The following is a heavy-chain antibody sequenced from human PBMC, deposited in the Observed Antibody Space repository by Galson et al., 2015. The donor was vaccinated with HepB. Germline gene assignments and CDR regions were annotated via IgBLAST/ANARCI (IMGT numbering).Heavy chain of an antibody. CDR1: GFTFSSYS. Sequence: SLRLSCAASGFTFSSYSMNWVRQAPGKGLEWVSSISSSSSSYIYYADSVKGRFTISRDNAKNSLYLQMNSLRAEDTAVYYCARDLGYCSGGSCDGPYTGASDWFDPWGQGTLVTVSS. CDR2: ISSSSSSYI. J-gene: IGHJ5*02. CDR3: ARDLGYCSGGSCDGPYTGASDWFDP. D-gene: IGHD2-15*01. V-gene: IGHV3-21*01.